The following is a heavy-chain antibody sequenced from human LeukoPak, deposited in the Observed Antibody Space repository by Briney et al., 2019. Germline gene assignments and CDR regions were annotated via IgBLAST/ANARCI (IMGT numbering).Heavy chain of an antibody. V-gene: IGHV3-7*01. Sequence: GGSLRFSCAASGFTFSSYWMSWVRQAPGKGLEWVANIKQDGSEKYYVDSVKGRFTISRDNAKNSLYLQMNSLRAEDTAVYYCARESYDFWSGNVDYWGQGTLVTVSS. CDR1: GFTFSSYW. J-gene: IGHJ4*02. D-gene: IGHD3-3*01. CDR2: IKQDGSEK. CDR3: ARESYDFWSGNVDY.